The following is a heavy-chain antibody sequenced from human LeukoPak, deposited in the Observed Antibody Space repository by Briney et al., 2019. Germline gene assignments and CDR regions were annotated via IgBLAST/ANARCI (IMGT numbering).Heavy chain of an antibody. CDR1: GGSISSYY. CDR2: IYYSGST. V-gene: IGHV4-59*01. J-gene: IGHJ4*02. CDR3: ARAYYYDSSGYYKGSYYFDY. D-gene: IGHD3-22*01. Sequence: PSETLSLTCTVSGGSISSYYWSWIRQPPGKGLEWIGYIYYSGSTNYNPSLKSRVTISVDTSKNQFSLKLSSVTAADTAVYYCARAYYYDSSGYYKGSYYFDYWGQGTLVTVSS.